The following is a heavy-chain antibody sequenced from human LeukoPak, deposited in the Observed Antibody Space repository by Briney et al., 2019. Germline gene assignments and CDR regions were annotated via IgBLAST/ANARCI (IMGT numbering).Heavy chain of an antibody. CDR3: ARDPNPRDGGY. V-gene: IGHV3-21*01. J-gene: IGHJ4*02. CDR1: GFNFSAYS. Sequence: GRSLRLSCAASGFNFSAYSVNWVRQAPGKGLEWVSSITRSTSYIYFADSVRGRFTISRDNAKNSLYLQMNSLRAEDTAVYYCARDPNPRDGGYWGQGTLVTVSS. CDR2: ITRSTSYI. D-gene: IGHD5-24*01.